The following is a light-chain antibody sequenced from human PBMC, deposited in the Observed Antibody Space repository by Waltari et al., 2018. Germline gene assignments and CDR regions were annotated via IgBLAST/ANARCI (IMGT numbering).Light chain of an antibody. CDR1: KNNVGNQG. J-gene: IGLJ1*01. Sequence: QAGLTPPPSVSKALKQTATLTSSGNKNNVGNQGVVWLQQRQGHPPKLLSSRTNNRPSGISERFSTSRSGNTASLTISGLQAEDEGDYYCAAWDNNLNAYVFGPGTKVTVL. V-gene: IGLV10-54*04. CDR3: AAWDNNLNAYV. CDR2: RTN.